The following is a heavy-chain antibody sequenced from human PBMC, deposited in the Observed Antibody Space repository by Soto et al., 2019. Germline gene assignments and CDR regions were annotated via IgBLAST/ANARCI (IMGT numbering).Heavy chain of an antibody. CDR1: GYSFTSYW. J-gene: IGHJ6*02. D-gene: IGHD3-10*01. V-gene: IGHV5-51*01. CDR3: ARNRGVINNPFYYYGMDV. CDR2: IYPGDSDT. Sequence: LGESLKISCKGSGYSFTSYWIGWVRQMPGKGLEWMGIIYPGDSDTRYSPSFQGQVTISADKSINTAYLQWSSLKASDTAIYYCARNRGVINNPFYYYGMDVWGQGTTVTVSS.